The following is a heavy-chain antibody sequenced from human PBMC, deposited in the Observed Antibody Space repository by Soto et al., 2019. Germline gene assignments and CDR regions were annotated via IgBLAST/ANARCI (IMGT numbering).Heavy chain of an antibody. CDR2: IIPIFGTA. CDR3: ARDLRPIFGVVMPYYYYYGMDV. D-gene: IGHD3-3*01. V-gene: IGHV1-69*01. CDR1: GGTFSSYA. J-gene: IGHJ6*02. Sequence: QVQLVQSGAEVKKPGSSVKVSCKASGGTFSSYAISWVRQAPGQGLEWMGGIIPIFGTANYAQKFQGRVTITADESTSTAYMELSSLRSEDTAVYYSARDLRPIFGVVMPYYYYYGMDVWGQGTTVTVSS.